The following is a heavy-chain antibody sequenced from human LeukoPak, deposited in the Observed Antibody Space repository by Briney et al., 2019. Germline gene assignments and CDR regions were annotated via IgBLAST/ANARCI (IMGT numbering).Heavy chain of an antibody. CDR2: IYYSGST. CDR3: ARRNWGSSRIDY. D-gene: IGHD3-16*01. J-gene: IGHJ4*02. Sequence: SETLSLTCTVSGGSISSSSYYWGWIRQPPGKGLEWIGSIYYSGSTYYNPSLKSRVTISVDTSKNQFSLKLSSVTAADTAVYYCARRNWGSSRIDYWGQGTLVIASS. CDR1: GGSISSSSYY. V-gene: IGHV4-39*01.